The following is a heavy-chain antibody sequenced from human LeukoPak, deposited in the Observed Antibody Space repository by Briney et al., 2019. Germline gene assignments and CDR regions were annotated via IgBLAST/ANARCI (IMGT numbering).Heavy chain of an antibody. V-gene: IGHV5-51*01. D-gene: IGHD2-15*01. J-gene: IGHJ4*02. Sequence: GESLKISCKGSGYSFSNDWIGWVRQMPGKGLEWMGIIYPGDSDTRYSPSFQGQVTISADKSISTAYLQWSSLGASDTAVYYCARRGCNGGSYYAYWGQGTLVTVSS. CDR2: IYPGDSDT. CDR3: ARRGCNGGSYYAY. CDR1: GYSFSNDW.